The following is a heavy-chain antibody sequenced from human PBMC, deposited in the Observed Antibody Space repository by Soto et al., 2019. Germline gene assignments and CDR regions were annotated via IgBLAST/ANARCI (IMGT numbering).Heavy chain of an antibody. CDR2: INPTSGGT. D-gene: IGHD6-19*01. CDR3: ARDGAVPFDY. J-gene: IGHJ4*02. CDR1: GYTFTGYY. V-gene: IGHV1-2*02. Sequence: ASVKVSCKASGYTFTGYYIHWVRQAPGQGLEWKGRINPTSGGTNYAQKYQGRVNMTKDTSISTAFMVLSRLRSDDTAVYYCARDGAVPFDYWGQGTLVTVSS.